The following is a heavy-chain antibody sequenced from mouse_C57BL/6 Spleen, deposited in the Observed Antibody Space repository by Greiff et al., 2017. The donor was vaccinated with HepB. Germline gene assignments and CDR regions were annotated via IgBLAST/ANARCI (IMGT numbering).Heavy chain of an antibody. CDR1: GYTFTDHT. CDR3: ARPGNYGETWFAY. J-gene: IGHJ3*01. Sequence: VKLMESDAELVKPGASVKISCKVSGYTFTDHTIHWMKQRPEQGLEWIGYIYPRDGSTKYNEKFKGKATLTADKSSSTAYMQLNSLTSEDSAVYFCARPGNYGETWFAYWGQGTLVTVSA. D-gene: IGHD2-1*01. V-gene: IGHV1-78*01. CDR2: IYPRDGST.